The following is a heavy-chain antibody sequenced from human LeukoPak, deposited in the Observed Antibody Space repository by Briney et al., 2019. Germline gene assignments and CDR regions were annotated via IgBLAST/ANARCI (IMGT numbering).Heavy chain of an antibody. V-gene: IGHV3-7*01. CDR3: TREDHSNYNY. J-gene: IGHJ4*02. Sequence: PGGSLRLSCAASGFTFSTYWINWVRQAPGKGLEWVANINQDGRENYYVDSVKGRFTISRDNAKNSLYLQMNSLRAEDTAVYYCTREDHSNYNYWGQGTLVTVSS. CDR1: GFTFSTYW. D-gene: IGHD4-11*01. CDR2: INQDGREN.